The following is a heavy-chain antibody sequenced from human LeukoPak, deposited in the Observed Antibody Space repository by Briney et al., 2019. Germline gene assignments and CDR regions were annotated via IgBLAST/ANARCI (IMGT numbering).Heavy chain of an antibody. D-gene: IGHD6-13*01. J-gene: IGHJ4*02. CDR3: ARDGVRIAAAGTYY. CDR2: ISYDGSNK. CDR1: GFTFSSYA. V-gene: IGHV3-30*04. Sequence: GRSLRLSCAASGFTFSSYAMHWVRQAPGKGLEWVAVISYDGSNKYYADSVKGRFTISRDNSKNKLYLQMNSLRAEDTAVYYCARDGVRIAAAGTYYWGQGTLVTVSS.